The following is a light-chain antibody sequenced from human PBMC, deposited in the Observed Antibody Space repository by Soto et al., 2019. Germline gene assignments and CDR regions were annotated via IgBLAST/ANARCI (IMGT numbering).Light chain of an antibody. Sequence: DIQLTQSPSLLSASVGDRVTITCRASLGISNYLAWYQQQPGKAPNLLMYAASTLQSGVPSRFSGSGSGTEFTLTISSLQPEDFATYYCQQDNTYPPTFGQGTKVEVK. J-gene: IGKJ1*01. CDR3: QQDNTYPPT. CDR1: LGISNY. V-gene: IGKV1-9*01. CDR2: AAS.